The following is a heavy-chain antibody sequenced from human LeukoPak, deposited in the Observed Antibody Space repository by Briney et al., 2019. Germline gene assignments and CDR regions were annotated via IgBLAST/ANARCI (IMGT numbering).Heavy chain of an antibody. Sequence: GGSLRLSCTPSGFTFSSYAMNWFRQAPGKGLEWVSYISRNTDSIHYADSVKGRFTISRDDAKNSLYLQMNSLRAEDTAVYFWVRDDGFRGAHGASWGQGTLVSVSS. CDR1: GFTFSSYA. J-gene: IGHJ5*02. D-gene: IGHD3-10*01. CDR2: ISRNTDSI. CDR3: VRDDGFRGAHGAS. V-gene: IGHV3-48*01.